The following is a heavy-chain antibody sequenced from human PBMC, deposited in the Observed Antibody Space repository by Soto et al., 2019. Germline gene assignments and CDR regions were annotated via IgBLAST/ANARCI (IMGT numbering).Heavy chain of an antibody. CDR3: ARWWLGGYDSEFDY. CDR1: GFSFSDYY. D-gene: IGHD5-12*01. V-gene: IGHV4-34*01. Sequence: PSETLSLSCAASGFSFSDYYMSWIRQAPGKGLEWIGEISHSGSTDYNPSLKSRLTISIDASKNQFSLKLGSVTAADTAVYYCARWWLGGYDSEFDYWGQGALVTVSS. CDR2: ISHSGST. J-gene: IGHJ4*02.